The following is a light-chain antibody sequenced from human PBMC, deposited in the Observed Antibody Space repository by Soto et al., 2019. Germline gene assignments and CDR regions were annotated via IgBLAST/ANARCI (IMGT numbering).Light chain of an antibody. Sequence: EIVITQSPATLSLSPGERYTLSCLASQSVSINLAWYQQKSGQAPRLLIYGASIRATGIPARFSGSGSGTEFTLTISSLQSEDFAVYYCQQYNNWPRTFGQGTKVDIK. CDR3: QQYNNWPRT. J-gene: IGKJ1*01. CDR2: GAS. CDR1: QSVSIN. V-gene: IGKV3-15*01.